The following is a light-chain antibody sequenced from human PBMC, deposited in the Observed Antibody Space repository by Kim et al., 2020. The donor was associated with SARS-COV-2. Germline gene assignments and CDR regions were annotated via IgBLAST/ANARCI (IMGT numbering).Light chain of an antibody. Sequence: GHVVTISCSASTSNIGRTSVTWYQHLPVTAHKLLMYPNDQRPSGVPGRFSGSKSGTSASLATSGLQSEDEADYYCAAWDDSLNGPLFGGGTQLTVL. CDR2: PND. V-gene: IGLV1-44*01. CDR1: TSNIGRTS. J-gene: IGLJ3*02. CDR3: AAWDDSLNGPL.